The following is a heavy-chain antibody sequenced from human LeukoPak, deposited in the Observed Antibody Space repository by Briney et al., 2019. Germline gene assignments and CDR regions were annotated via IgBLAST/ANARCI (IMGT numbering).Heavy chain of an antibody. D-gene: IGHD2-21*01. J-gene: IGHJ4*02. CDR1: GFTFSTYT. V-gene: IGHV3-48*02. Sequence: GGSLKLSCAASGFTFSTYTMNWVRQAPGKGLEWVSTVNDGSDVHYSDSVKGRFTISRDNARNSLYLQMNSLRDEDTAVYYCARDGLHTGHFDYWGQGTLVTVSS. CDR3: ARDGLHTGHFDY. CDR2: VNDGSDV.